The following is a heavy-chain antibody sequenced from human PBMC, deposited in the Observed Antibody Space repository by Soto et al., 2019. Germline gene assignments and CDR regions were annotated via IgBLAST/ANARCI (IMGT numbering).Heavy chain of an antibody. Sequence: SETLSLTCTVSGGSISSSSYYWGWIRQPPGKGLEWIGSIYYSGSTYYNPSLKSRVTISVDTSKNQFSLRLSSVTAADTAVYYCARQGIVVVTAIDYWGQGTLVTVSS. CDR2: IYYSGST. CDR3: ARQGIVVVTAIDY. J-gene: IGHJ4*02. V-gene: IGHV4-39*01. D-gene: IGHD2-21*02. CDR1: GGSISSSSYY.